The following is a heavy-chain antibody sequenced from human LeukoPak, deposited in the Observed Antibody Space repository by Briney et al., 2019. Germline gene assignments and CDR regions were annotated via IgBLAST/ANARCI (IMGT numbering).Heavy chain of an antibody. J-gene: IGHJ4*02. CDR1: GFTFSSYA. CDR3: AKDRHGHYALDY. V-gene: IGHV3-30*04. D-gene: IGHD4-17*01. CDR2: ISYDGSNK. Sequence: GGSLRLSCAASGFTFSSYAMHWVRQAPGRGLEWVAVISYDGSNKYYADSVKGRFTISRDNSKNMLYLQMNSLRLEDTAVYYCAKDRHGHYALDYCGQGTLVTVSS.